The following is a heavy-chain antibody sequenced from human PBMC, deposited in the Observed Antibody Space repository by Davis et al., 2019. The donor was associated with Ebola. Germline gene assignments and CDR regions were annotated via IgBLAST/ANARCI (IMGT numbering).Heavy chain of an antibody. V-gene: IGHV3-23*01. CDR2: VIGSGSDT. CDR1: GFTFSNYG. D-gene: IGHD2/OR15-2a*01. CDR3: AKGGARYFYHYYGMDV. Sequence: GESLKISCSASGFTFSNYGMSWVRQAPGKGLEWVSGVIGSGSDTYYADSVKGRFTISRDNSKNTLYLQMNSLRADDTALYYCAKGGARYFYHYYGMDVWGQGTTVTVSS. J-gene: IGHJ6*02.